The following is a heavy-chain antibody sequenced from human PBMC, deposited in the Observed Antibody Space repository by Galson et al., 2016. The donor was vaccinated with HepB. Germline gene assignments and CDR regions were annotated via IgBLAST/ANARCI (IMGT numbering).Heavy chain of an antibody. CDR1: GFTFNNYA. Sequence: SLRLSCAASGFTFNNYAMSWVRQAPGKGLEWVALISYDGSNKYYADSVKGRFTSARDNSKNTLYVQRNSLRAEDTAVYYCAIETLRWVHFYYFDYWCQGTLVTVSS. J-gene: IGHJ4*02. V-gene: IGHV3-30*04. CDR3: AIETLRWVHFYYFDY. D-gene: IGHD3-3*02. CDR2: ISYDGSNK.